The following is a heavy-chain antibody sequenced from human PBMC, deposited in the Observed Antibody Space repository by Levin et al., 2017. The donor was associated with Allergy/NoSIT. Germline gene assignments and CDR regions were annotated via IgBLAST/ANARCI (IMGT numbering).Heavy chain of an antibody. CDR1: GGSISSYY. D-gene: IGHD6-19*01. J-gene: IGHJ4*02. Sequence: PGGSLRLSCTVSGGSISSYYWSWIRHPPGKGLEWIGYIHYSGSTNHNPSLKSRVTISVDTSKNQFSLKLSSVTAADTAVYYCARHIAVAGHFDYWGQGTLVTVSS. CDR3: ARHIAVAGHFDY. V-gene: IGHV4-59*08. CDR2: IHYSGST.